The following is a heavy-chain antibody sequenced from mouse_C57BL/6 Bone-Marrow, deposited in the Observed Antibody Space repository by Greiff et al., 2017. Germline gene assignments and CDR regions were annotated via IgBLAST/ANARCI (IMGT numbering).Heavy chain of an antibody. V-gene: IGHV2-5*01. CDR1: GFSLTSYG. Sequence: VQLQQSGPGLVQPSQSLSITCTVSGFSLTSYGVHWVRQSPGKGLEWLGVIWRGGSTDYNAAFMSRLNITKDNSKSHVFFKMNSLQSDATATYYCAKIDYGVDYWGQGTTLTVSS. CDR3: AKIDYGVDY. J-gene: IGHJ2*01. D-gene: IGHD2-4*01. CDR2: IWRGGST.